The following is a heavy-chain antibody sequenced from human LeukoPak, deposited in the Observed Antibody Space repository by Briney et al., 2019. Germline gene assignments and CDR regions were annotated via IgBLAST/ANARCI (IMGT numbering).Heavy chain of an antibody. Sequence: ASVEVSCKASGYTFTSYAMHWVRQAPGQRLEWMGWINAGNGNTKYSQKFQGRVTITRDTSASTAYMELSSLRSEDTAVYYCARDNTYYYDSSALVGAFDIWGQGTMVTVSS. D-gene: IGHD3-22*01. CDR1: GYTFTSYA. CDR3: ARDNTYYYDSSALVGAFDI. CDR2: INAGNGNT. J-gene: IGHJ3*02. V-gene: IGHV1-3*01.